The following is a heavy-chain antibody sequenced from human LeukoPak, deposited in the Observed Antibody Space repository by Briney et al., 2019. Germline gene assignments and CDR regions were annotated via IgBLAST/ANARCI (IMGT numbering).Heavy chain of an antibody. CDR3: ARDPYSGSYSAYYYYYMDV. CDR1: GFTFSSYW. V-gene: IGHV3-23*01. Sequence: GGSLRLSCAASGFTFSSYWMSWVRQAPGKGLEWVSGISDSGGRTYYADSVKGRFTISRDNAKNSLYLQMNSLRAEDTAVYYCARDPYSGSYSAYYYYYMDVWGKGTTVTVSS. CDR2: ISDSGGRT. J-gene: IGHJ6*03. D-gene: IGHD1-26*01.